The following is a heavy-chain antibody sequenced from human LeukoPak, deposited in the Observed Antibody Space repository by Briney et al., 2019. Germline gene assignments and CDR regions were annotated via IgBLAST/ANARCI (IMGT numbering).Heavy chain of an antibody. D-gene: IGHD3-22*01. CDR2: INWNSDRI. CDR3: ARASYYYDTSGLGAFDV. J-gene: IGHJ3*01. V-gene: IGHV3-9*01. Sequence: GRSLRLSCAASGFIFGDYGMYWVRQAPGKGLEWVSGINWNSDRIGYADSVKGRFTISRGNAKNSLYMQMNSVRAEDTALYYCARASYYYDTSGLGAFDVWGQGTTVVVSS. CDR1: GFIFGDYG.